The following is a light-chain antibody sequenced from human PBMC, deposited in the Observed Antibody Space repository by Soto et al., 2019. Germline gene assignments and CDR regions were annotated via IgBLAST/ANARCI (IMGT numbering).Light chain of an antibody. CDR2: EAS. V-gene: IGKV1-33*01. CDR1: QDISNY. Sequence: DIQMTQSPSSLSASVGDRVTITCQASQDISNYLNWYQQTPGKAPKLLIYEASELQTGVPSRFSGGGSETNFTLTISSLQSEDFASYYCQHYDNLVLYTFGQGTKLEIK. J-gene: IGKJ2*01. CDR3: QHYDNLVLYT.